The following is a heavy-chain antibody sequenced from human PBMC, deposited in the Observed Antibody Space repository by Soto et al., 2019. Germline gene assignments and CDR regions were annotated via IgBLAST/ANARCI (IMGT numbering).Heavy chain of an antibody. V-gene: IGHV1-69*01. CDR2: IIPLFRTV. D-gene: IGHD6-6*01. Sequence: QVQLLQSGAEVKKPGSSVNVSCKTSGDIFSNYAITWVRQAPGQGLEWMGGIIPLFRTVNYAQTFQGRLMITADESTSTAYMELRSLRSEDTAVYYCVPLQPSTIVGRPGVDVWGQGTTVTVSS. CDR3: VPLQPSTIVGRPGVDV. J-gene: IGHJ6*02. CDR1: GDIFSNYA.